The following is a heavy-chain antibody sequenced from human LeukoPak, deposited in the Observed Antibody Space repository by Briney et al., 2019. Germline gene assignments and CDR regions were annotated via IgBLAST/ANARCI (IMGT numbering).Heavy chain of an antibody. CDR1: GFTFSSYS. D-gene: IGHD6-19*01. CDR2: ISSSSSTI. V-gene: IGHV3-48*04. CDR3: ARDGSSSGWYGNWFDP. Sequence: GGSLRLSCAASGFTFSSYSMNWVRQAPGKGLEWVSYISSSSSTIYYADSVKGRFTISRDNAKNSLYLQMNSLRAEDTAVYYCARDGSSSGWYGNWFDPWGQGTLVTVSS. J-gene: IGHJ5*02.